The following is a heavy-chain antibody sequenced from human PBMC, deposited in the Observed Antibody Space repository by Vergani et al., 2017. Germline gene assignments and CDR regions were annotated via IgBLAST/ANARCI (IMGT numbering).Heavy chain of an antibody. Sequence: EVQLVESGGGLVQPGRSLRLSCTASGFTFGDYAMSWFRQAPGKGLEWVGFIRSKAYGGTTEYAASVKGRFTISRADSKSIAYLQMNSLKTEDTAVYYCNAEGDLRFLGWLFFGAFDIWGQGTMVTVSA. CDR1: GFTFGDYA. V-gene: IGHV3-49*03. J-gene: IGHJ3*02. CDR3: NAEGDLRFLGWLFFGAFDI. D-gene: IGHD3-3*01. CDR2: IRSKAYGGTT.